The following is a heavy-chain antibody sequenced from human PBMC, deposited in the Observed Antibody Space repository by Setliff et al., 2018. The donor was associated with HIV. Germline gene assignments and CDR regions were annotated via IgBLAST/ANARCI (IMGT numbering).Heavy chain of an antibody. CDR3: AREQLGFGPPRGMDV. Sequence: ASVKVSCKASGYTFTSYAMHWVRQAPGQRLEWMGWINAGNGNIKYSQKFQGRVTITRDTSASTAYMELSSLRSEDTAVYYCAREQLGFGPPRGMDVWGQGTTVTVSS. CDR1: GYTFTSYA. V-gene: IGHV1-3*01. CDR2: INAGNGNI. J-gene: IGHJ6*02. D-gene: IGHD6-13*01.